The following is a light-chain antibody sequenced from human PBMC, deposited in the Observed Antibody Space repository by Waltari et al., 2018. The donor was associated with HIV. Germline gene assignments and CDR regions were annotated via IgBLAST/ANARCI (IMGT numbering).Light chain of an antibody. CDR1: ESLGNN. V-gene: IGKV3D-15*03. Sequence: EIVMTQFPATLSVSPGERVNFSCRASESLGNNLAWYQHKHGQAHRLPIYGASIRTAGTPARFSGGGSGTDFTLTVTIVQSEDFAVYYCHQYKDWPVTFGQGTRLDIK. J-gene: IGKJ5*01. CDR3: HQYKDWPVT. CDR2: GAS.